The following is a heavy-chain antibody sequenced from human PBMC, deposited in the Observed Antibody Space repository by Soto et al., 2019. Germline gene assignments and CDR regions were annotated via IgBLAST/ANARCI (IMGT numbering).Heavy chain of an antibody. Sequence: QEQLVQSGAEVKKPGASVKVSCKASGYTFSGYYIHWLRQAPGQGLDWMGWINPNSGGTNYAQKFQGRVTVTSDTPTRTAYMDLSRLTSDDTAVYYCATALTEGYCTITGCYTRPLYGMDVWGQGTTVTVSS. CDR2: INPNSGGT. CDR1: GYTFSGYY. V-gene: IGHV1-2*02. CDR3: ATALTEGYCTITGCYTRPLYGMDV. D-gene: IGHD2-2*02. J-gene: IGHJ6*02.